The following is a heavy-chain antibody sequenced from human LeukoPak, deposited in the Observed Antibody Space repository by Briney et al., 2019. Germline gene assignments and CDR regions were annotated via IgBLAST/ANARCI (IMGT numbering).Heavy chain of an antibody. CDR2: ISDSGNT. J-gene: IGHJ4*02. D-gene: IGHD5-12*01. CDR3: ARQLSGFEKPYDC. CDR1: GGSISGYY. V-gene: IGHV4-59*08. Sequence: PSGTLSLTCTVSGGSISGYYWSWIRQPPGKGLEWIGHISDSGNTKYSPSLKSRVTISVDTSNNQFSLKLSSVTAADTAVYYCARQLSGFEKPYDCWGQGTLVTVSS.